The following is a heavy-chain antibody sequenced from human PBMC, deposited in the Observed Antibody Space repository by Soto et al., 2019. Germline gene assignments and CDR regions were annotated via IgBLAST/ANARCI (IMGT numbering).Heavy chain of an antibody. CDR2: IDPSDSYT. D-gene: IGHD3-16*01. CDR1: GYSFTSYW. CDR3: ASPRGEGVRDYYYYYGMDV. V-gene: IGHV5-10-1*01. Sequence: GEYLKISCKGSGYSFTSYWISWVRQMPGKGLEWMGRIDPSDSYTNYSPSFQGHVTISADKSISTAYLQWSSLKASDTAMYYCASPRGEGVRDYYYYYGMDVWGQGTTVTVSS. J-gene: IGHJ6*02.